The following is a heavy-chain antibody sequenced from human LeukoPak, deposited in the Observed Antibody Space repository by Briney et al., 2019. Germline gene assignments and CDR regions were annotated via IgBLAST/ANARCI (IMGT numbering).Heavy chain of an antibody. V-gene: IGHV3-30*03. Sequence: GGALRLSCAASGFTFSSYFMQSVRQTPGKGLEWERIKSNSGENTFYGEAVKGLFTISRDNSQNTLYVQMNSLRPEDTAVYFCVSMVRGAIDLWGQGTLVTVSS. CDR3: VSMVRGAIDL. CDR2: KSNSGENT. CDR1: GFTFSSYF. J-gene: IGHJ5*02. D-gene: IGHD3-10*01.